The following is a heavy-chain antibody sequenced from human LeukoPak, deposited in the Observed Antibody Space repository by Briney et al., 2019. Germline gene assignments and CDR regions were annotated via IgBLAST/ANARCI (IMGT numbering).Heavy chain of an antibody. CDR2: INPNTDDT. CDR1: GFTFNAYF. J-gene: IGHJ2*01. CDR3: ARDWPGISLHFAL. D-gene: IGHD2-15*01. Sequence: ASGKGSCKASGFTFNAYFIHWVGQGPGQGLEWMGWINPNTDDTTFAQKFQSRVAMTRDTSLSTAYMDLSRLTSDDTAVYYCARDWPGISLHFALWGRGTLITVSS. V-gene: IGHV1-2*02.